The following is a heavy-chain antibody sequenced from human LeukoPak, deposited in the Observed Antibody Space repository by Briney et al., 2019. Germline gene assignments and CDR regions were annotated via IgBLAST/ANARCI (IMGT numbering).Heavy chain of an antibody. CDR1: GFTVSSNY. CDR2: IYSGGST. D-gene: IGHD6-19*01. CDR3: ARVRDSGWFDY. Sequence: PGGSLRLSCAASGFTVSSNYMSWVRQAPGKGLEWVSVIYSGGSTYYADSVKGRFTISRDNSKNTLYLQMNSLRAEDTAVYYCARVRDSGWFDYWGQGTLVTVSS. V-gene: IGHV3-66*01. J-gene: IGHJ4*02.